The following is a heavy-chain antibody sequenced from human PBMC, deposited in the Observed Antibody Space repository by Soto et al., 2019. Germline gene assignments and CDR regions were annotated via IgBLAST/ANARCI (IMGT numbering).Heavy chain of an antibody. Sequence: GESLKISCKGSGYSFTSYWIGWVRQMPGKGLEWMGIIYPGDSDTRYSPSFQGQVTISRDNAKNSLYLQMNSLRAEDTAVYYCARTRIPAAGTAYYYYGMDVWGQGTTVTVSS. CDR3: ARTRIPAAGTAYYYYGMDV. D-gene: IGHD6-13*01. CDR1: GYSFTSYW. J-gene: IGHJ6*02. V-gene: IGHV5-51*01. CDR2: IYPGDSDT.